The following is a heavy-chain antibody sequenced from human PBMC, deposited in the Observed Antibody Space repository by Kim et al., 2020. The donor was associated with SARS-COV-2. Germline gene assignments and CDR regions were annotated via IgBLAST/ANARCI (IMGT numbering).Heavy chain of an antibody. D-gene: IGHD6-19*01. CDR3: ARVGSGWYQDALDI. V-gene: IGHV4-59*12. J-gene: IGHJ3*02. Sequence: SETLSLTCTVSGGSISPYYWSWIRQPPGKGLEWIGYIYYSGDTNYNPSLRSRLIMSVDTSENQFSLALSSVTAADTAVYYCARVGSGWYQDALDIWGQGTMVTVSS. CDR1: GGSISPYY. CDR2: IYYSGDT.